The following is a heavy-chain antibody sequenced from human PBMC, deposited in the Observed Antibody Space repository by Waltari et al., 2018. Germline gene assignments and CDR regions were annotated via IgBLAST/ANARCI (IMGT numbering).Heavy chain of an antibody. D-gene: IGHD3-10*01. CDR2: INTNTGNP. J-gene: IGHJ4*02. V-gene: IGHV7-4-1*02. CDR1: GYTFTSYA. CDR3: ARTGVGLLWFGELLSPNFDY. Sequence: KASGYTFTSYAMNWVRQAPGQGLEWMGWINTNTGNPTYAQGFTGRFVFSLDTSVSTAYLQISSLKAEDTAVYYCARTGVGLLWFGELLSPNFDYWGQGTLVTVSS.